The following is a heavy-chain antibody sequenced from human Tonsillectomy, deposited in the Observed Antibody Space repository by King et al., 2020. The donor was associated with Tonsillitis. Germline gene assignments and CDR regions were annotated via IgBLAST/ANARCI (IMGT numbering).Heavy chain of an antibody. CDR1: GYTFTGYY. V-gene: IGHV1-2*02. CDR3: ARFPVEKGGAFDI. Sequence: VQLVESGAEVKKPGASVKVSCKASGYTFTGYYMHWVRQAPGQGLEWMGWINPNRGDRNYAQKFQGRVTMTRDTSISTAYMELSRLRSDDTAVYYCARFPVEKGGAFDIWGQGTMVTVSS. J-gene: IGHJ3*02. D-gene: IGHD3-16*01. CDR2: INPNRGDR.